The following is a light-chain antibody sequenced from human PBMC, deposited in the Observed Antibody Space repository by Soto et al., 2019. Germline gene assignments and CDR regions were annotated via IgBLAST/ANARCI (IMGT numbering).Light chain of an antibody. CDR2: AAS. J-gene: IGKJ1*01. CDR1: QGISSY. CDR3: QQSYSTTWT. Sequence: IQLTQSPSSLSASVGDRVTITCRASQGISSYLAWYQQKPGKAPKLLIYAASSLHTGVPSRFSGSGSGTDFTLTISSLQPEDFATYYCQQSYSTTWTFGQGTKVDI. V-gene: IGKV1-39*01.